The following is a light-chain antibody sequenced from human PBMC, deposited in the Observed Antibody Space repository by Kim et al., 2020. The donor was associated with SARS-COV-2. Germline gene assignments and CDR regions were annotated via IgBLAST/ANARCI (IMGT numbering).Light chain of an antibody. Sequence: VLTQPPSASGTPGQRVTISCSGSSSNIGTYTVNWYQQLPGTAPKLLIYSNNQRPSGVPDRFSGSKSGTSASLAISGLQSEDEADYYCAAWDDSLNVVFGGGTQLTVL. V-gene: IGLV1-44*01. J-gene: IGLJ2*01. CDR3: AAWDDSLNVV. CDR2: SNN. CDR1: SSNIGTYT.